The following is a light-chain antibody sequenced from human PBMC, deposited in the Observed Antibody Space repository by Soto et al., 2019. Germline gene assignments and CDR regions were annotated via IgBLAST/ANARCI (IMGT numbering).Light chain of an antibody. Sequence: DVQMTQSPSAMSASVGDRVIITCRSSQPISNYLAWFQQKPGQAPKGMIYAASTLQSGVPSRFRGSGSGTEFTLTISSLQPDDFATYYCQQFNTSPWTFGQGTKVDI. CDR3: QQFNTSPWT. CDR2: AAS. CDR1: QPISNY. V-gene: IGKV1-17*03. J-gene: IGKJ1*01.